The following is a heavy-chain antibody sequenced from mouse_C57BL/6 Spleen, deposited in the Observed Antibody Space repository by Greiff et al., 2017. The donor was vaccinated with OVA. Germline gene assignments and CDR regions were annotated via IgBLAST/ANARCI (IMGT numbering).Heavy chain of an antibody. J-gene: IGHJ2*01. CDR3: ARSGYYYGSSYFDY. V-gene: IGHV1-82*01. D-gene: IGHD1-1*01. CDR2: IYPGDGDT. CDR1: GYAFSSSW. Sequence: VQLQQSGPELVKPGASAKISCKASGYAFSSSWMNWVKQRPGKGLEWIGRIYPGDGDTNYNGKFKGKATLTADKSSSTAYMQLSSLTSEDSAVYFCARSGYYYGSSYFDYWGQGTTLTVSS.